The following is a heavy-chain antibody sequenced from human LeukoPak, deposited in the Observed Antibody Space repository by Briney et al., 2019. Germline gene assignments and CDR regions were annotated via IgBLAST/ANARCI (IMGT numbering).Heavy chain of an antibody. Sequence: GSLRLSCAASAFTFSDYSMNWVRQAPGKGLEWISYIDTSSSTMYYADSVMGRFTISRDNAKESLYLQMNSLRDEDTAVYYCAREDDSWGPNNLDLWGQGTMVTVSS. D-gene: IGHD7-27*01. J-gene: IGHJ3*01. CDR3: AREDDSWGPNNLDL. V-gene: IGHV3-48*02. CDR1: AFTFSDYS. CDR2: IDTSSSTM.